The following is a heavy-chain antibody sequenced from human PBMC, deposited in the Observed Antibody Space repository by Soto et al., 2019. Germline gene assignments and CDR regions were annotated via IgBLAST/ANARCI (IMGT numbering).Heavy chain of an antibody. CDR1: GGSISSGSYY. V-gene: IGHV4-61*01. CDR2: IHYSGST. CDR3: VRHQGRTTYDY. J-gene: IGHJ4*02. Sequence: QVQLQESGPGLVKPSETLSLTCTVSGGSISSGSYYWSWIRQPPGKGLEWIGYIHYSGSTNYSPSLKSRVTISVDTSKNPFSLKLSSVTAADTAVYYCVRHQGRTTYDYWGQGPLVTVSS. D-gene: IGHD1-1*01.